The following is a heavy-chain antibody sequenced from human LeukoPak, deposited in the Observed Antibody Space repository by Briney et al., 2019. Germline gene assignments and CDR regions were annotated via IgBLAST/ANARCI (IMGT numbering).Heavy chain of an antibody. V-gene: IGHV3-11*01. CDR3: ARGHYEMDV. Sequence: GVSLRLSCAASGFTFSDYYMTWIRQAPEKGLEWISHITIGVGATFYADSVKGRFTISRDNAKKSLYLQMNSLRVEDTAIYYCARGHYEMDVWGQGTTVTVSS. J-gene: IGHJ6*02. CDR2: ITIGVGAT. CDR1: GFTFSDYY.